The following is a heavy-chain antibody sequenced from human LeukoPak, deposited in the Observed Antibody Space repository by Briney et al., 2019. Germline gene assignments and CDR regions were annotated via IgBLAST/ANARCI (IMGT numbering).Heavy chain of an antibody. CDR1: GGTFSRCA. Sequence: ASVKVSSMASGGTFSRCAINWVRQAPGQGLEWMRGIVPIFGPAKYAQKFQGRVTIIADESTNTAYMELSSLRSQDTAIYYCARGGCPSTAFSGWFDPWGQGTLVTVSS. J-gene: IGHJ5*02. CDR2: IVPIFGPA. CDR3: ARGGCPSTAFSGWFDP. D-gene: IGHD2-2*01. V-gene: IGHV1-69*13.